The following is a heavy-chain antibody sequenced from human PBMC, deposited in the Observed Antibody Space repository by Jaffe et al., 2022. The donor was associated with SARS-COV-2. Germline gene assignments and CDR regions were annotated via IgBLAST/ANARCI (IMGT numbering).Heavy chain of an antibody. Sequence: EVQLVESGGGLVQPGGSLRLSCAASRFTFSSYWMSWVRQVPGKGLEWVANIKEDGSLKYYVDSVKGRFTISRDNAKSSLYLQMNSLRAEDTGVYYCARDGARSSGCYWGCGMDVWGQGTTVTVSS. J-gene: IGHJ6*02. CDR3: ARDGARSSGCYWGCGMDV. D-gene: IGHD6-19*01. V-gene: IGHV3-7*01. CDR1: RFTFSSYW. CDR2: IKEDGSLK.